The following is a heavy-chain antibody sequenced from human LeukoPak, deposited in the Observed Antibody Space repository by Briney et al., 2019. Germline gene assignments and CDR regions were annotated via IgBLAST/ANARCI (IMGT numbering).Heavy chain of an antibody. D-gene: IGHD1-26*01. J-gene: IGHJ5*02. Sequence: GGSLRLSCAASGFTFSGSAIHWVRQSSGKGLEWVGQIDKEANFYATTYAESVKGRFSISRDDSKNTAYLQMSSLKTEDTALYYCTRDSGTYNWLDPWGQRTLVTVSS. CDR1: GFTFSGSA. CDR2: IDKEANFYAT. V-gene: IGHV3-73*01. CDR3: TRDSGTYNWLDP.